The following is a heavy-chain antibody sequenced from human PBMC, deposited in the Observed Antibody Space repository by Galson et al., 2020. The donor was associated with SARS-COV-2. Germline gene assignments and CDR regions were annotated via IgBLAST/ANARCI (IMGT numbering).Heavy chain of an antibody. V-gene: IGHV1-69*13. CDR1: GGTFSSYA. CDR3: ARAFWGYCSSTSCPNKFYYYYYMDV. CDR2: IIPIFGTA. D-gene: IGHD2-2*01. Sequence: SVKVSCKASGGTFSSYAISWVRQAPGQGLEWMGGIIPIFGTANYAQKFQGRVTITADESTSTAYMELSSLRSEDTAVYYCARAFWGYCSSTSCPNKFYYYYYMDVWGKGTTVTVSS. J-gene: IGHJ6*03.